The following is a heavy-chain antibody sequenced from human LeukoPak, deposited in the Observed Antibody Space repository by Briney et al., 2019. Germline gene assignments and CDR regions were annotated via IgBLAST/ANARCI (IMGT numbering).Heavy chain of an antibody. V-gene: IGHV1-69-2*01. CDR1: GYTFTDYY. CDR2: VDPEDGET. J-gene: IGHJ3*02. D-gene: IGHD6-19*01. Sequence: ASVKVSCKVSGYTFTDYYMHWVQQAPGKGLEWMGLVDPEDGETIYAEKFQGRVTITADTSTDTAYMELSSLRSEDTAVYYCTTEPGMAVAGDDAFDIWGQGTMVTVSS. CDR3: TTEPGMAVAGDDAFDI.